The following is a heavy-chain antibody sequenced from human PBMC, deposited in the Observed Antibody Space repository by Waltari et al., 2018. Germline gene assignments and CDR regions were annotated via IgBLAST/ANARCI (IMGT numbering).Heavy chain of an antibody. CDR1: GFSLTTNVEG. J-gene: IGHJ4*02. CDR2: IYWNDDN. V-gene: IGHV2-5*01. D-gene: IGHD6-19*01. Sequence: QITLKESGPTLVKPRQTLTLTCTFSGFSLTTNVEGVHWIRQPPGKALEWLALIYWNDDNRYSPSLESRLTITKDTSKSQVVLTMANMDPVDTGTYYCVHSSGWTIDYWGQGTPVTVSS. CDR3: VHSSGWTIDY.